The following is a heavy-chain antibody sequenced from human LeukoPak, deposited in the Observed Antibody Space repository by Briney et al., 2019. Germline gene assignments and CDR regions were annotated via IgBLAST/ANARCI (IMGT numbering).Heavy chain of an antibody. Sequence: GGSLRLSCAASGFTFNSYWMSWVRQAPGNGLEWVANIKQDGSEKYYVDSVKGRFTISRDNAKNSLYLQMNGLRADDTALYYCTRDAFQSGPWTYRFDYWGQGTLVTVSS. CDR3: TRDAFQSGPWTYRFDY. J-gene: IGHJ4*02. CDR1: GFTFNSYW. D-gene: IGHD3-16*02. CDR2: IKQDGSEK. V-gene: IGHV3-7*03.